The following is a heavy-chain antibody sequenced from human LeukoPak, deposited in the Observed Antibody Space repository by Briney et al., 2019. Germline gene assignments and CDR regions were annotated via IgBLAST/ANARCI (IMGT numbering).Heavy chain of an antibody. CDR3: ARDGYYYDSSGYPVYYGMDV. D-gene: IGHD3-22*01. CDR2: ISYDGSNK. V-gene: IGHV3-30*04. CDR1: GFTLSSYA. J-gene: IGHJ6*02. Sequence: PGGSLRLSCAASGFTLSSYAMHWVRQAPGKGLEWVAVISYDGSNKYYADSVKGRFTISRDNSKNTLYLQMNSLRAEDTAVYYCARDGYYYDSSGYPVYYGMDVWGQGTTVTVSS.